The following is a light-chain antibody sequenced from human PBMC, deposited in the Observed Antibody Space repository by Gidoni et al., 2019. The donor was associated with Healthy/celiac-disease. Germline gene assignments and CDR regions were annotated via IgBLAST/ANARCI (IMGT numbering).Light chain of an antibody. Sequence: SYELTQPPSVSVSPGQTARITCPGDALPKKYAYWYQQKSGQAPVLVIYEDSKRPSGIPERFSGSSSGTMATLTISGAQVEDEADYYCYSTDSSGNHYVFGTGTKVTAL. CDR3: YSTDSSGNHYV. CDR2: EDS. CDR1: ALPKKY. V-gene: IGLV3-10*01. J-gene: IGLJ1*01.